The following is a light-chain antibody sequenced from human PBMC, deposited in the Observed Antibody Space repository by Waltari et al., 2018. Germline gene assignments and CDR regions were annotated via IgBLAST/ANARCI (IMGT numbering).Light chain of an antibody. CDR2: DVT. Sequence: QSALTQPASVSGSPGQSITISCPGTRTDVGAYEYVSWYQQYPGKAPKLLIFDVTNRPSGVSNRFAGSKSGNTASLTISGLQADDEADYYCSSYTGSSTLVFGTGTKVTVL. J-gene: IGLJ1*01. V-gene: IGLV2-14*03. CDR3: SSYTGSSTLV. CDR1: RTDVGAYEY.